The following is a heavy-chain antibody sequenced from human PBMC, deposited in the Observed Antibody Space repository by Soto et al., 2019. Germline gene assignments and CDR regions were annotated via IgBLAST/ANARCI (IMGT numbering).Heavy chain of an antibody. D-gene: IGHD3-22*01. CDR3: ARDCDYYDSSGYCAFDI. CDR2: ISAYNGNT. J-gene: IGHJ3*02. V-gene: IGHV1-18*01. Sequence: GASLKVSCKASGYTFTSYGISWVRQAPGQGLEWMGWISAYNGNTNYAQKLQGRVTMTTDTSTSTAYMELRSLRSDDTAVYYCARDCDYYDSSGYCAFDIWGQGTMVTVSS. CDR1: GYTFTSYG.